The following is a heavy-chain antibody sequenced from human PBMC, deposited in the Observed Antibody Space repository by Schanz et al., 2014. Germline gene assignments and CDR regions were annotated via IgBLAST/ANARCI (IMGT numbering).Heavy chain of an antibody. CDR1: GGTFTSYA. CDR3: ASSGAGYSSSWDFDY. J-gene: IGHJ4*02. D-gene: IGHD6-13*01. CDR2: IIPIVDIT. Sequence: QVQLVQSGAEVRKPGSSVRVSCKASGGTFTSYAFSWVRQAPGQGLEWMGRIIPIVDITNYAQKFLGRVTIPADKSTSTAYMDLRSLRSDDTAVYYCASSGAGYSSSWDFDYWGQGTLVTVSS. V-gene: IGHV1-69*04.